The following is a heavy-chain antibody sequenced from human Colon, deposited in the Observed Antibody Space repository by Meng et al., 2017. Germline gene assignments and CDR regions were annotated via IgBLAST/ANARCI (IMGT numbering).Heavy chain of an antibody. J-gene: IGHJ4*02. Sequence: QGQLEESGPGLVRPSETLSLTCTVSGASVSDTNYAWSWIRQPPGKGLEWIGYGSTNHNPPLKSRVTISVDTSKNQFSLTLNSVTAADTAVYYCARDNWGSLDYWGQGTLVTVSS. CDR1: GASVSDTNYA. V-gene: IGHV4-61*01. CDR3: ARDNWGSLDY. D-gene: IGHD7-27*01. CDR2: GST.